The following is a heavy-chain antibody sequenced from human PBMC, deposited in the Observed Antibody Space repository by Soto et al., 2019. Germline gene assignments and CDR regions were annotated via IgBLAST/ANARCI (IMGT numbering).Heavy chain of an antibody. Sequence: QVHLVQSGTEVKKPGSSVKVSCKASGGTFSSSGFSWVRQAPGQGLEWMGMIVPSLDTTNYAQQFQARVTITADEVTSPAYMEVRSLRSEDTAVYYCARWPQPRYTADPYAVDVWGQGTRVIVSS. J-gene: IGHJ6*02. CDR2: IVPSLDTT. D-gene: IGHD3-16*02. CDR1: GGTFSSSG. CDR3: ARWPQPRYTADPYAVDV. V-gene: IGHV1-69*11.